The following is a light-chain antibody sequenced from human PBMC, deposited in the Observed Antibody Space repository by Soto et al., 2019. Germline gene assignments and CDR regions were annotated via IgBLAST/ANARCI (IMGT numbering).Light chain of an antibody. CDR2: GAS. J-gene: IGKJ2*01. CDR3: QQYGSSPYT. V-gene: IGKV3-20*01. Sequence: EIVLTQSPGTLSLSPGERATLSCRASQSVGDNYLAWYQQKPGQAPRLHIYGASSRATGIPDRFTGSGSGTDFTLTISDLEPEDFAVYYCQQYGSSPYTFGQGTKVDIK. CDR1: QSVGDNY.